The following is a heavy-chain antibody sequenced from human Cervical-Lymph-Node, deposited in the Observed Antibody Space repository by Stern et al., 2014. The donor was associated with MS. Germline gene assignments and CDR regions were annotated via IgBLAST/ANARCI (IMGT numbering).Heavy chain of an antibody. Sequence: MQLVESGAEVKKPGASVKVSCKASAYTITDYYTHWVRQAPGNGLEWMGWINPNSGGTYSAQKFQGRLTMTRDTSISTAYMELSSLRSDDTAVYYCARGGGYSYSTLDYWGQGTQVTVSS. V-gene: IGHV1-2*02. CDR2: INPNSGGT. J-gene: IGHJ4*02. CDR3: ARGGGYSYSTLDY. D-gene: IGHD3-10*01. CDR1: AYTITDYY.